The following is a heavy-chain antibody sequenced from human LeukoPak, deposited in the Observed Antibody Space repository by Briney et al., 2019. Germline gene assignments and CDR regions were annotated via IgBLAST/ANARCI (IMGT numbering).Heavy chain of an antibody. CDR2: INHSGST. CDR3: ARASYSYDINGWVPFDY. V-gene: IGHV4-34*01. D-gene: IGHD3-22*01. CDR1: AGSFSVYY. Sequence: SETLSLTCAVYAGSFSVYYWSWLRHPPEKGLEWIGEINHSGSTNYNPSLKSRVTISGDTSKNQFSLRLSSVTAADTAVYYCARASYSYDINGWVPFDYWGQGTLVTVSS. J-gene: IGHJ4*02.